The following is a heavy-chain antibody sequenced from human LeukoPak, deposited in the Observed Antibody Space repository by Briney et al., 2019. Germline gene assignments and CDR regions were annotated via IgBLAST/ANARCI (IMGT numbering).Heavy chain of an antibody. CDR2: ISYDGSNK. D-gene: IGHD7-27*01. Sequence: GGSLRLSCAASGFTFSSYVMHWVRQAPGKGLEWVAIISYDGSNKYYADSVKGRFTISSDNSKNTLYLQMNSLRAEDTAVYYCARALSQYWGFEALGYWGQGTLVTVSS. V-gene: IGHV3-30-3*01. CDR1: GFTFSSYV. J-gene: IGHJ4*02. CDR3: ARALSQYWGFEALGY.